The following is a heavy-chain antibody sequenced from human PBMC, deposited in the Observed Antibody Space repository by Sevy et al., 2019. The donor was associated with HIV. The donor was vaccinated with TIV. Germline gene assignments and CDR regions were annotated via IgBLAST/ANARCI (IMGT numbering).Heavy chain of an antibody. D-gene: IGHD1-26*01. CDR1: GFSFSSFG. CDR2: IFSDGRTK. V-gene: IGHV3-33*01. CDR3: ARESGSDWYLDL. J-gene: IGHJ2*01. Sequence: GGSLTLSCAASGFSFSSFGIHWVRQAPGKGLEWVAAIFSDGRTKYYGDSVKGRFAISRDNSKNTAYLQMNSLRAEDTAVYSCARESGSDWYLDLWGRGTLVTVSS.